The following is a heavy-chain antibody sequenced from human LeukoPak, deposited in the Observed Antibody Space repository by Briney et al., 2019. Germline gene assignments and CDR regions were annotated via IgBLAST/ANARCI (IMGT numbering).Heavy chain of an antibody. J-gene: IGHJ5*02. CDR3: AREKGYSSSWYGWFDP. Sequence: GGSLRLSCAASGFTFSRYEMNWVRQAPGKGLEWVSYISSSGNTIYYADSVKGRFTISRDNAKNSLYLQMNSLRAEDTAVYYCAREKGYSSSWYGWFDPWGQGTLVTVSS. D-gene: IGHD6-13*01. CDR1: GFTFSRYE. CDR2: ISSSGNTI. V-gene: IGHV3-48*03.